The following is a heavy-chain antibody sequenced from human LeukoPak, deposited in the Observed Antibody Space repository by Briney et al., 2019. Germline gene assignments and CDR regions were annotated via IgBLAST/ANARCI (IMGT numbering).Heavy chain of an antibody. CDR3: ARVGDNYDFDY. CDR1: GYTFTSYA. D-gene: IGHD5-18*01. J-gene: IGHJ4*02. Sequence: ASVKVSCKASGYTFTSYAMHWVRQAPGQRLEWMGWINAGNGNTKYSQEFQGRVTITRDTSISTAYMELSRLRSDDTAIYYCARVGDNYDFDYWGQGTLVTVSS. CDR2: INAGNGNT. V-gene: IGHV1-3*01.